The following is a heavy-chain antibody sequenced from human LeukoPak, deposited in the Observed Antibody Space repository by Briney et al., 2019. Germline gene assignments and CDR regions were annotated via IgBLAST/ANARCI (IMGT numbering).Heavy chain of an antibody. Sequence: GGSLRLSCAASGFTFSSYEMNWVRQAPGKGREWVSYISSSGSIIYYADSVKGRFIISRDNAKNSLYLQMNSLRAEDTAVYYCTRDRYYYDSSGHPYYFDYWGQGTLVTVSS. CDR1: GFTFSSYE. V-gene: IGHV3-48*03. CDR3: TRDRYYYDSSGHPYYFDY. J-gene: IGHJ4*02. D-gene: IGHD3-22*01. CDR2: ISSSGSII.